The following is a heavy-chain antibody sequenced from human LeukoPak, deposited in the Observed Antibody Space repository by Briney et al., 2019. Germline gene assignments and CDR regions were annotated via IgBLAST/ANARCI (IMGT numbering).Heavy chain of an antibody. CDR3: ARLNTAMVAYYYYYYMDV. J-gene: IGHJ6*03. CDR2: ISSSSSYI. D-gene: IGHD5-18*01. V-gene: IGHV3-21*01. CDR1: GFTFSSYS. Sequence: PGGSLRLSCAASGFTFSSYSMNWVRQAPGKGLEWVSSISSSSSYIYYADSVKGRFTISRDNAKNSLYLQMNSLRAEDTAVYYCARLNTAMVAYYYYYYMDVWGKGTTVTVSS.